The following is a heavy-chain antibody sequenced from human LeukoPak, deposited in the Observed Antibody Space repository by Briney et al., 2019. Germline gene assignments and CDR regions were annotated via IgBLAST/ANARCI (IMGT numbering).Heavy chain of an antibody. J-gene: IGHJ3*02. V-gene: IGHV3-21*01. D-gene: IGHD1-26*01. CDR2: ISSSSRYI. CDR3: ARIGHTTYAFDI. CDR1: GFTFSSYS. Sequence: PGGYLRLYCAASGFTFSSYSMTWVRQTPGKGLEWVSSISSSSRYIYYADSVKGRFTISRDDSKNTLYLQMNSLRAEDTAVYYCARIGHTTYAFDIWGQGTMVTVS.